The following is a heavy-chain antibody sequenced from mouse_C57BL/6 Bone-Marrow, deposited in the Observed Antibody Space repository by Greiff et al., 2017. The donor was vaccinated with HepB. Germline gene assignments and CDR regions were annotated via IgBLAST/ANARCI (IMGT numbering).Heavy chain of an antibody. CDR3: ARSYYSNYTYYFDY. V-gene: IGHV5-6*01. J-gene: IGHJ2*01. CDR1: GFTFSSYG. Sequence: EVHLVESGGDLVKPGGSLKLSCAASGFTFSSYGMSWVRQTPDKRLEWVATISSGGSYTYYPDSVKGRFTISRDNAKNTLYLQMSSLKSEDTAMYYCARSYYSNYTYYFDYWGQGTTLTVSA. CDR2: ISSGGSYT. D-gene: IGHD2-5*01.